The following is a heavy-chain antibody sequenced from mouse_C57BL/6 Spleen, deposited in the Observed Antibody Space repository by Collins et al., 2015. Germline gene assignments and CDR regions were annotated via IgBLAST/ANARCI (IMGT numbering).Heavy chain of an antibody. V-gene: IGHV1-64*01. CDR3: ARGPFLLSYFDY. Sequence: QVQLQQPGAELVKPGASVKLSCKASGYTFTSYWMHWVKQRPGQGLEWIGMIHPNSGSTNYNEKFKSKATLTVDKSSSTAYMQLSSLTSEDSAVYYCARGPFLLSYFDYWGQGTTLTVSS. J-gene: IGHJ2*01. CDR1: GYTFTSYW. D-gene: IGHD2-1*01. CDR2: IHPNSGST.